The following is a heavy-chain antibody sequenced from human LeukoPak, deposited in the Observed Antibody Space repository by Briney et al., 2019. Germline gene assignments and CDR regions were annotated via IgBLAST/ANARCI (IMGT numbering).Heavy chain of an antibody. CDR2: ISSSSSYI. CDR3: ARAKPLKYYFDY. CDR1: GFTFSSYS. J-gene: IGHJ4*02. Sequence: PGGSLRVSCAASGFTFSSYSMNWVRQAPGKGLEWVSSISSSSSYIYYADSVKGRFTISRDNAKNSLYLQMNSLRAEDTAVYYCARAKPLKYYFDYWGQGTLVTVSS. V-gene: IGHV3-21*01.